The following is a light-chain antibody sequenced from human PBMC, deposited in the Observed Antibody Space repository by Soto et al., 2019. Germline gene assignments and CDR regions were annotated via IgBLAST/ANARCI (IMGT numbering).Light chain of an antibody. CDR2: AAS. Sequence: DIQMTQSPSSLSASVEDRVIITCRASQGISNALAWYQQRPGKVPKLLMYAASTLQSGVPSRFSGSGSGTDFTLTISSLQAEDVATYYCQKYDSAPTFGQGTKVDIK. CDR3: QKYDSAPT. CDR1: QGISNA. V-gene: IGKV1-27*01. J-gene: IGKJ1*01.